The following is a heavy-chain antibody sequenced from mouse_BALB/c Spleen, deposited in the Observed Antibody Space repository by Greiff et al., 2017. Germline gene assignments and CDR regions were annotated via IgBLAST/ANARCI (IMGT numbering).Heavy chain of an antibody. Sequence: EVMLVESGGGLVKPGGSLKLSCAASGFTFSSYTMSWVRQTPEKRLEWVATISSGGSYTYYPDSVKGRFTISRDNAKNTLYLQMSSLKSEDTAMYYCTRERTGGSSPYYAMDYWGKGTSVTVSS. V-gene: IGHV5-6-4*01. J-gene: IGHJ4*01. CDR2: ISSGGSYT. D-gene: IGHD1-1*01. CDR3: TRERTGGSSPYYAMDY. CDR1: GFTFSSYT.